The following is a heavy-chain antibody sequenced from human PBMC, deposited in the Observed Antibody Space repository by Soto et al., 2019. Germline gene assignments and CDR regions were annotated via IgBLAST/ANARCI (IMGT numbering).Heavy chain of an antibody. D-gene: IGHD2-2*01. CDR1: GYSFSSYW. Sequence: PGESLKISCQSSGYSFSSYWIVWVRQMPGKGLEWMGTIYPGDSDTRYSPSFQGQVTISADKSISTAYLQWNSLKASDTAMYFCARNKGYCSSISCYGMDVWGQGAAVTVSS. V-gene: IGHV5-51*01. J-gene: IGHJ6*02. CDR2: IYPGDSDT. CDR3: ARNKGYCSSISCYGMDV.